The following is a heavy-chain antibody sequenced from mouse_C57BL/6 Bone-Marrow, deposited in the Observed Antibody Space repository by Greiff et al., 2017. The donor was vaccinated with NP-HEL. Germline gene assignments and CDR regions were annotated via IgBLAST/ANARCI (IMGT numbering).Heavy chain of an antibody. CDR1: GFTFSDYY. CDR2: ISNGGGST. Sequence: EVKLVESGGGLVQPGGSLKLSCAASGFTFSDYYMYWVRQTPEKRLEWVAYISNGGGSTYYPDTVKGRFTISRDNAKNTLYLQMSRLKSEDTAMYYCARGPKLGRWFAYWGQGTLVTVSA. CDR3: ARGPKLGRWFAY. D-gene: IGHD4-1*01. J-gene: IGHJ3*01. V-gene: IGHV5-12*01.